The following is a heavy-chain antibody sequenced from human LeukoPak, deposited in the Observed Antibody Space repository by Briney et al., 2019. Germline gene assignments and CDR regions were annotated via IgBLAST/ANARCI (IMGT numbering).Heavy chain of an antibody. J-gene: IGHJ4*02. D-gene: IGHD6-19*01. CDR2: ISYDGSNK. CDR1: GFTFSSYA. Sequence: PGRSLRLSCAASGFTFSSYAMHWVRQAPGKGLEWVAVISYDGSNKYYADSVKGRFTISRDNSKNTLYLQMNSLRAEDTAVYYCARGLYSIAVAGGCDYWGQGTLVTVSS. V-gene: IGHV3-30*04. CDR3: ARGLYSIAVAGGCDY.